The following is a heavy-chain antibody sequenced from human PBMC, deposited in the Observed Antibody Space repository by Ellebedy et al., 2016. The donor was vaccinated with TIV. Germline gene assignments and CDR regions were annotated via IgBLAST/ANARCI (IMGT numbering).Heavy chain of an antibody. CDR2: TWHDGSNK. V-gene: IGHV3-33*01. CDR3: ARGNGGWGLDV. Sequence: GESLKIFCTSSGFPFGAFGMHWVRQAPGKGLEWVAFTWHDGSNKFYADSARGRFTISRDNSNNSLYLDINNLRGEDTALYYCARGNGGWGLDVWGQGTTVTVFS. CDR1: GFPFGAFG. J-gene: IGHJ6*02. D-gene: IGHD2-8*01.